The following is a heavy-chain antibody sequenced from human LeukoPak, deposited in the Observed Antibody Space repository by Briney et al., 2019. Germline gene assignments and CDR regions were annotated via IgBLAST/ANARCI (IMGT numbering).Heavy chain of an antibody. V-gene: IGHV1-69*13. D-gene: IGHD6-13*01. CDR1: GGTFSSYA. J-gene: IGHJ4*02. CDR2: IIPIFGTA. Sequence: SVKVSCKASGGTFSSYAISWVRQAPGQGLEWMGGIIPIFGTANYAQKFQGRVTITADESTSTAYMELSSLRSEDTAVYYCARGRQQLVLSYYFDYWGQGTLVTVSS. CDR3: ARGRQQLVLSYYFDY.